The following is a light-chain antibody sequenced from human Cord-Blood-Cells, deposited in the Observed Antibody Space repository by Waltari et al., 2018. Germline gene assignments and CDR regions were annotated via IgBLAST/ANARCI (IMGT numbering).Light chain of an antibody. CDR2: AAS. CDR1: QSISSY. J-gene: IGKJ4*01. V-gene: IGKV1-39*01. Sequence: DIQMTQSPSSLSASVGDRVTITCRASQSISSYLNWYQQKPGKAPKLLIYAASSLQSGVPSRFSGSGSGTEFTRTISSLQPEDFATYYCQQSYSSLTFGGGTKVEIK. CDR3: QQSYSSLT.